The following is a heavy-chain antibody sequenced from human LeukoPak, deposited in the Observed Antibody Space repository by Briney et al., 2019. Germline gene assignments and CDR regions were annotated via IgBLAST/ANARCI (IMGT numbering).Heavy chain of an antibody. V-gene: IGHV3-23*01. J-gene: IGHJ4*02. Sequence: GGSLRLSCAASGFTFSSYGMSWVRQAPGKGLEWVSGISGSGSDGSTYYADSVKGRFTISRDNAKDSLYLQMNSLRVEDTAVYYCLRGDRRDYWGQGTLVTVSS. CDR2: ISGSGSDGST. CDR3: LRGDRRDY. CDR1: GFTFSSYG.